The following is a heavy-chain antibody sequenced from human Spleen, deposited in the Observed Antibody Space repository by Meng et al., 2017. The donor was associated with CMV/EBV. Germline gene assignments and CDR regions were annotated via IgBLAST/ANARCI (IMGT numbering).Heavy chain of an antibody. J-gene: IGHJ4*02. CDR2: ISGYDGNT. CDR3: ASEAY. CDR1: GYRFSDFG. Sequence: ASVKVSCKASGYRFSDFGISWVRQAPGQGLEWMGWISGYDGNTKYAQKFQGRVTMTTDTSTSTAYMELRSQTSDDTAVYYCASEAYWGQGTLVTVSS. V-gene: IGHV1-18*01.